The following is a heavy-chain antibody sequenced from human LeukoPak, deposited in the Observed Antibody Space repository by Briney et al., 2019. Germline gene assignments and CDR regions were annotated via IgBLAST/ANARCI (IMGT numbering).Heavy chain of an antibody. J-gene: IGHJ4*02. D-gene: IGHD1-26*01. V-gene: IGHV3-74*01. CDR2: INSDGSST. CDR1: GFTFSSYW. Sequence: GSLRLSCAASGFTFSSYWMHWVRQAPGKGLVWVSRINSDGSSTSYADSVKGRFTISRDNAKNTLYLQMNSLRAEDTAVYYCARVGYSGSSSTHFDYWGQGTLVTVSS. CDR3: ARVGYSGSSSTHFDY.